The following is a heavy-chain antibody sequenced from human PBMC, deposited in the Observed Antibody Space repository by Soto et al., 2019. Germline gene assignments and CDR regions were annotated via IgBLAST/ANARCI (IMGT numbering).Heavy chain of an antibody. D-gene: IGHD3-10*01. CDR3: AREMVRGVGSDY. CDR1: GYTFTSYG. V-gene: IGHV1-18*01. CDR2: ISTYNGNT. J-gene: IGHJ4*03. Sequence: QVQLVQSGAEVKKPGASVKVSCKASGYTFTSYGISWVRQAPGQGLEWMGWISTYNGNTKYAQKLQGIVTMTTDTSTSTAYMELRSMRSDDTTVFYCAREMVRGVGSDYWGHGTLVTVSS.